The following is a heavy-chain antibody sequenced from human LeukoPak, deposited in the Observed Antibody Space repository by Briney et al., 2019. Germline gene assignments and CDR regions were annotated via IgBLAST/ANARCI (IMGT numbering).Heavy chain of an antibody. D-gene: IGHD3-22*01. CDR2: INPSGGST. CDR3: ARGGYYDSSGYSREFDY. CDR1: GYTFTSYY. V-gene: IGHV1-46*01. J-gene: IGHJ4*02. Sequence: VASVKVSCKASGYTFTSYYMHWVRQAPGQGLEWMGIINPSGGSTSYAQKFQGRVTMTRDTSTSTVYMELSSLRSEDTAVYYCARGGYYDSSGYSREFDYWGQGTLVTVSS.